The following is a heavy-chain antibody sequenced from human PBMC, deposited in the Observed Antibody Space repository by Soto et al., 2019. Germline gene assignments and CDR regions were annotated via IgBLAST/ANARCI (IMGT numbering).Heavy chain of an antibody. CDR1: GFTFSNNA. CDR2: IGDSGGMP. V-gene: IGHV3-23*01. CDR3: AKVISTGIHRGYLDY. D-gene: IGHD3-10*01. Sequence: EVQLLESGGGLVQPGGSLRLSCAASGFTFSNNAMSWVRHAPGKGLEWVSLIGDSGGMPYYPESVKGRFTISRDTSRNTLDLQMNSLRVEDTAVYYCAKVISTGIHRGYLDYWGQGTLVAVSS. J-gene: IGHJ4*02.